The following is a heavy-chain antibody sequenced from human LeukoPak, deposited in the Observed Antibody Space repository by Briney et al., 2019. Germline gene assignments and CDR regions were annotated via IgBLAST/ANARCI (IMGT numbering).Heavy chain of an antibody. J-gene: IGHJ3*02. V-gene: IGHV1-46*01. CDR2: INPSGGST. Sequence: GASVKVSCKASGYTFTSYYMHWVRQAPGQGLEWMGIINPSGGSTSYTQKFQGRVTMTRDMSTSTVYMELSSLRSEDTAVYYCARGHSITMIADAFDIWGQGTMVTVSS. CDR1: GYTFTSYY. CDR3: ARGHSITMIADAFDI. D-gene: IGHD3-22*01.